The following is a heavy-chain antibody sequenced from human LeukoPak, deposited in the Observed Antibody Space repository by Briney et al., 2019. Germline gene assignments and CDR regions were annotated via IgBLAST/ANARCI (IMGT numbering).Heavy chain of an antibody. Sequence: GGSLRLSCAASGFTFSDYYMSWIRQAPGKGLEWVSYISSSGSTIYYADSVKGRFTISRDNSKNSLYLQMNSLRAEDTAVYYCARDRGHSSSFHYYGMDVWGQGTTVTVSS. CDR1: GFTFSDYY. J-gene: IGHJ6*02. CDR2: ISSSGSTI. D-gene: IGHD6-13*01. V-gene: IGHV3-11*01. CDR3: ARDRGHSSSFHYYGMDV.